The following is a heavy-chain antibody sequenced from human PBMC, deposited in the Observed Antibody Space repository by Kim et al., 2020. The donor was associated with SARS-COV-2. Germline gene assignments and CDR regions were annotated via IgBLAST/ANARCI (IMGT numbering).Heavy chain of an antibody. Sequence: GGSLRLSCTASGFTFSSYAMSWVRQAPGKGLEWVSAISGSGGSTYYADSVKGRFTISRDNSKNTLYLQMNSLRAEDTAVYYCAKSRSRYDPYYGMDVWGQGTTVTVSS. D-gene: IGHD2-2*01. V-gene: IGHV3-23*01. CDR2: ISGSGGST. CDR3: AKSRSRYDPYYGMDV. J-gene: IGHJ6*02. CDR1: GFTFSSYA.